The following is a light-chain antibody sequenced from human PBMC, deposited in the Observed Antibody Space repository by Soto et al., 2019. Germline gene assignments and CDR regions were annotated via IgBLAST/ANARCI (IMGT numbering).Light chain of an antibody. V-gene: IGLV2-14*01. Sequence: QSALTQPASVSGSPGQSITISCAETMRDVGANNLVSWYQQHPGRAPQLIIYEVRNWPSGISFRFSGSKSGNTASLTISGLQAEDEADYYCSSYTSKSSLIFGGGTKLTVL. CDR3: SSYTSKSSLI. J-gene: IGLJ2*01. CDR1: MRDVGANNL. CDR2: EVR.